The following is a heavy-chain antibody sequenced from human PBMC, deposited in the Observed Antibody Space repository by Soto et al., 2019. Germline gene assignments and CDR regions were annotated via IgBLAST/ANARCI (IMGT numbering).Heavy chain of an antibody. J-gene: IGHJ4*02. D-gene: IGHD3-10*01. Sequence: GGSLILSCAASGFTFSNYTMHWVRQAPDKGLEWVALISYDEIDKYFADAVKGRFTISRDNSKNTLYLQMDSLRAEDTAVYYCAGRSGSSDYWGRGTLVTVSS. CDR3: AGRSGSSDY. V-gene: IGHV3-30*04. CDR1: GFTFSNYT. CDR2: ISYDEIDK.